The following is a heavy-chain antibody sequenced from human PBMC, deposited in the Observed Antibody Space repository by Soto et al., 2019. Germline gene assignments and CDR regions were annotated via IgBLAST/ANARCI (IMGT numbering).Heavy chain of an antibody. CDR3: AKDINSSGWYSLDY. J-gene: IGHJ4*02. CDR2: ISYDGSNK. CDR1: AFTLSSYT. Sequence: GGSLRLSCAASAFTLSSYTMHWVRQAPGKGLEWVAVISYDGSNKYYADSVKGRFTISRDNSKNTLYLQMNSLTTEDTAVYYCAKDINSSGWYSLDYWGQGTLVTVSS. V-gene: IGHV3-30-3*01. D-gene: IGHD6-19*01.